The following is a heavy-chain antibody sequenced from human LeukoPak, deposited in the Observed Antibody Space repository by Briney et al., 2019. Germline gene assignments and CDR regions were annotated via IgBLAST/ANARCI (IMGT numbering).Heavy chain of an antibody. CDR3: ARVTIFGVVKVHDYFDS. Sequence: SETLSLTCTVSGGSISSGDYYWSWIRQPPGKGLEWIGYIYYSGSTYYNPSLKSRVTISVDTSKNQFSLKLSSVTAADTAVYYCARVTIFGVVKVHDYFDSWGQGSLVTVSS. J-gene: IGHJ4*02. D-gene: IGHD3-3*01. CDR2: IYYSGST. CDR1: GGSISSGDYY. V-gene: IGHV4-30-4*01.